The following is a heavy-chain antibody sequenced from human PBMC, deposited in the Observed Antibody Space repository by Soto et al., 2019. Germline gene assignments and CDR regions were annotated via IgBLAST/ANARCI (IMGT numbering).Heavy chain of an antibody. V-gene: IGHV4-31*03. CDR2: IYYSGST. CDR3: ARDRDYYGSGSYNGYGMDV. D-gene: IGHD3-10*01. CDR1: GGSISSGGYY. Sequence: SETLSLTCTVSGGSISSGGYYWSWIRQHPGKGLEWIGYIYYSGSTYYNPSLKSRVTISVDTSKNQFSLKLSSVTAADTAVYYCARDRDYYGSGSYNGYGMDVWGQGTTVTVSS. J-gene: IGHJ6*02.